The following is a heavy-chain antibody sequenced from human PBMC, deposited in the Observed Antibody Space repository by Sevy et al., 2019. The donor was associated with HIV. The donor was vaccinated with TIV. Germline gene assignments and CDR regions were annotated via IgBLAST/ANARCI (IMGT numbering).Heavy chain of an antibody. V-gene: IGHV3-21*01. J-gene: IGHJ5*02. D-gene: IGHD6-13*01. Sequence: GGSLRLSCVASGFTLSNYGMSWVRQAPGKGLEWISSIGSHSVNIYYADSVKGRFTISRDNAGNSLFLQMNNLRDEDTAVYHCASAAGTSCSWFFAGNWFDPWGQGTLVTVSS. CDR2: IGSHSVNI. CDR3: ASAAGTSCSWFFAGNWFDP. CDR1: GFTLSNYG.